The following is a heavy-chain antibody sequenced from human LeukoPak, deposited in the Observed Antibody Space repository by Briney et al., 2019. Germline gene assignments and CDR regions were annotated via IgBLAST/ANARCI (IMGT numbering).Heavy chain of an antibody. V-gene: IGHV3-30*04. CDR2: ISSDLKNE. CDR1: GFTFNTYP. J-gene: IGHJ4*02. Sequence: GRSLRLSCAASGFTFNTYPIHWVRQAPGKGLEWVTVISSDLKNEYYADPVKGRFTISRDNSKNTLYLQMNSLRPEDTAVYYCARGGSGWYFDNWGQGTLVTVSS. D-gene: IGHD6-19*01. CDR3: ARGGSGWYFDN.